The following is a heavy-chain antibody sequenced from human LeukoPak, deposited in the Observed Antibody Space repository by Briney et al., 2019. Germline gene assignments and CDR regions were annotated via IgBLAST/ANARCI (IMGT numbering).Heavy chain of an antibody. CDR3: ASSSSGGFDY. D-gene: IGHD3-16*01. V-gene: IGHV3-53*01. CDR2: IYSGGRP. CDR1: GCTVSSNY. Sequence: GGRLRLSCVASGCTVSSNYMSWVGQARGRGLEGVSVIYSGGRPYYAVCVKGGFTIPSDKSKNTLYLVMNSLRAEDTAVYYCASSSSGGFDYWGQGTLVTVSS. J-gene: IGHJ4*02.